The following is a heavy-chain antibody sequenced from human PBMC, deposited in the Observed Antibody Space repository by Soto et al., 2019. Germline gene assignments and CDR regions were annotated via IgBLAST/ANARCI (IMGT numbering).Heavy chain of an antibody. J-gene: IGHJ6*01. V-gene: IGHV3-23*01. Sequence: GGSLRLSCTGSGFLFSDYVMSWVRQAPGKGLEWVATVSGHSSATYYADSVKGRFTISRDNSENTVFLQMNSLRAEDAAIYYSVKECMMVPFYYNTGRGVGGPGTPVPGSP. CDR2: VSGHSSAT. D-gene: IGHD3-22*01. CDR3: VKECMMVPFYYNTGRGV. CDR1: GFLFSDYV.